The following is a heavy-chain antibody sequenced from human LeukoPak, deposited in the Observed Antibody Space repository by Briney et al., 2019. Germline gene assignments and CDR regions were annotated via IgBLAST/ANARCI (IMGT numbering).Heavy chain of an antibody. D-gene: IGHD3-22*01. CDR2: IYDSGST. CDR1: GGSISSYY. J-gene: IGHJ5*02. V-gene: IGHV4-59*08. CDR3: ARHGNYYDTSQSDP. Sequence: SETLSLTCTVSGGSISSYYWSWIRQPPGKGLEWIGYIYDSGSTYYNPSLKSRVTISVDTSKNQFSLKLSSVTAADTAVYYCARHGNYYDTSQSDPWGQGTLVTVSS.